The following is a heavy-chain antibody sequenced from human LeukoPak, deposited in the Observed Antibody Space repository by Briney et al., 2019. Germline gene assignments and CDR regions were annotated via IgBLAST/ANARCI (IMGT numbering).Heavy chain of an antibody. CDR2: IYTGETT. V-gene: IGHV3-66*01. CDR3: AKVGAVAAVEN. J-gene: IGHJ4*02. D-gene: IGHD6-19*01. CDR1: GXTVSSKY. Sequence: PGGSLRLSCAASGXTVSSKYMSWVRQAPGKGLEWVSVIYTGETTYYADSVKGRFTISRDNSKNTLYLQMDGLRVEDTAVYYCAKVGAVAAVENWGQGTLVTVSS.